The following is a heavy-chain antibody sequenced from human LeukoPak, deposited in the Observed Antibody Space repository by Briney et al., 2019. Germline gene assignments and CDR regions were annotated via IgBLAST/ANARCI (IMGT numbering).Heavy chain of an antibody. CDR3: TREPAGRGAVDY. Sequence: SETLSLTCAVSAFSISNNYWWHWIRQPPGKGLEWIGTVHHSGSTYYNPSLKSRVTISVDTSKNQFSLKLTSVTAADTAVHYCTREPAGRGAVDYWGQGTLVTVSS. J-gene: IGHJ4*02. CDR2: VHHSGST. CDR1: AFSISNNYW. V-gene: IGHV4-38-2*01. D-gene: IGHD4/OR15-4a*01.